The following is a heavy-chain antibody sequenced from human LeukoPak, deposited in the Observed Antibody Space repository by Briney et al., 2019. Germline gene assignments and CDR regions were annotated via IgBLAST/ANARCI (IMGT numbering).Heavy chain of an antibody. J-gene: IGHJ4*02. CDR2: TNPNSGAT. CDR3: ATGVNFDY. CDR1: GNTFSGYY. V-gene: IGHV1-2*02. Sequence: ASVKVSFKASGNTFSGYYMHWVRRAPGQGLEWMGWTNPNSGATNYAQKFQGRVTMTRDTSITTAYMELSSLRSDDTAIFYCATGVNFDYWGQGTLVSVSS.